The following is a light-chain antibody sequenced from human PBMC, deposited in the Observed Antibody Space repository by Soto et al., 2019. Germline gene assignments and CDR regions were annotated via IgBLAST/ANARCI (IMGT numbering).Light chain of an antibody. CDR3: SSYTASSTLDVV. CDR1: SSDGDY. CDR2: EVT. Sequence: QSVLTQPASMSGSPGQSITISCTGTSSDGDYVSWYQQHPGKAPKLILYEVTNRPSGVSNRFSGSKSDYTASLTISGLQAEDEAVYYCSSYTASSTLDVVFGGGTKLTVL. V-gene: IGLV2-14*01. J-gene: IGLJ3*02.